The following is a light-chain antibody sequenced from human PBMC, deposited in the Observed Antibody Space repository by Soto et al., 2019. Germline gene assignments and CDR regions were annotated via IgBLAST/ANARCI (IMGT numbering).Light chain of an antibody. J-gene: IGKJ1*01. CDR2: GES. CDR1: QCVSSSY. Sequence: EIVLTQSPGTLSLSPGERATLSCRASQCVSSSYLDWYQQKPGQAPRLLIYGESSRATGIPDRFSGSGSGTDFTLTISRQEPEDFATYLCQQSYISPWTFGQGTKVEI. CDR3: QQSYISPWT. V-gene: IGKV3-20*01.